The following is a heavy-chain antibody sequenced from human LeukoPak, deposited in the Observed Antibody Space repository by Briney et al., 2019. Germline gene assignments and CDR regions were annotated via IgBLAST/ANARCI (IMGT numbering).Heavy chain of an antibody. V-gene: IGHV4-34*01. CDR1: GGSFSGYY. J-gene: IGHJ3*01. D-gene: IGHD4-17*01. Sequence: SETLSLTCAVYGGSFSGYYWSWIRQPPGKGLEWIGEINHSGSTNYNPSLKSRVTISVDTSKNQFSLKLSSVTAADTAVYYCAGGGGSTTVVRGAAYVWGQGTMVTVSS. CDR3: AGGGGSTTVVRGAAYV. CDR2: INHSGST.